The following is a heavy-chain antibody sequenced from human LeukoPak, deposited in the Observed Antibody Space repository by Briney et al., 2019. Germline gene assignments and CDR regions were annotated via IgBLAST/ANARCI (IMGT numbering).Heavy chain of an antibody. Sequence: PSETLSLTCTVSGGSISSYYWSWIRQPPGKGLEWIGYIYYSGSTNYNPSLKSRVTISVDTSKNQFSLKLSSVTAADTAVYYCARHRGGYVTHAFDIWGQGTMVTVSS. D-gene: IGHD5-12*01. J-gene: IGHJ3*02. CDR1: GGSISSYY. V-gene: IGHV4-59*08. CDR3: ARHRGGYVTHAFDI. CDR2: IYYSGST.